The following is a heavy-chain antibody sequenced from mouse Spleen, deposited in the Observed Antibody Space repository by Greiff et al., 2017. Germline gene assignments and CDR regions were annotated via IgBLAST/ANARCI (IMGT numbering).Heavy chain of an antibody. CDR3: AIHGGNYLYYYFDV. CDR1: GFSLTSYG. V-gene: IGHV2-6-1*01. CDR2: IWPDGST. D-gene: IGHD2-1*01. J-gene: IGHJ1*01. Sequence: QVQLKETGPGLVAPSQSLSITCTVSGFSLTSYGVHWVRQPPGKGLEWLVVIWPDGSTNYDSALKSRLSISKDNSESQVFLKMNSPQTDDTAMYCCAIHGGNYLYYYFDVWGAGTTVTVSS.